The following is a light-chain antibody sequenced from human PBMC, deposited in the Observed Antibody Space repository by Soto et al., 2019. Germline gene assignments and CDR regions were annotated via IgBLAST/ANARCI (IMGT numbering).Light chain of an antibody. Sequence: DIHMTQSRSTLASSLVDRVTIACRASQSISSWLAWYQQKPGKAPKLLIYDASSLESGVPSRFSGSGSGTEFTLTISSLQPDDFATYYCQQYNSYITFGQGTRLEIK. CDR3: QQYNSYIT. CDR2: DAS. V-gene: IGKV1-5*01. J-gene: IGKJ5*01. CDR1: QSISSW.